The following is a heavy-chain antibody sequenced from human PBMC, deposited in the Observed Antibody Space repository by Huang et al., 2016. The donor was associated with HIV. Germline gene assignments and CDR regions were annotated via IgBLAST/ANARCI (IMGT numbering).Heavy chain of an antibody. V-gene: IGHV4-34*01. CDR3: ARILMYYNSSGYGFDY. Sequence: QVQLQQCGAGLLKPSEPLSLTCAVYGGSFSGYYWSWLRQPPGKGLEWIGEINHNGSTNDNPSLKSVVTISVDASKNQFSLKLSSVTAADTAVYYCARILMYYNSSGYGFDYWGQGTLVTVSS. J-gene: IGHJ4*02. CDR2: INHNGST. D-gene: IGHD3-22*01. CDR1: GGSFSGYY.